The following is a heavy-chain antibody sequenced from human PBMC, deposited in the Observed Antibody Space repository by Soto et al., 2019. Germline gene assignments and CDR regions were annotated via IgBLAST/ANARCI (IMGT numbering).Heavy chain of an antibody. D-gene: IGHD3-22*01. CDR3: ARFAAWDSSGYYFDY. V-gene: IGHV1-18*01. J-gene: IGHJ4*02. CDR1: GYTFTSYG. CDR2: ISAYNGNT. Sequence: ASVKVSCKASGYTFTSYGISWVRQAPGQGLEWMGWISAYNGNTNYAQKLQGRVTMTTDTSTSTAYMELRSLRSDDTAVYYCARFAAWDSSGYYFDYWGQGTLVTVSS.